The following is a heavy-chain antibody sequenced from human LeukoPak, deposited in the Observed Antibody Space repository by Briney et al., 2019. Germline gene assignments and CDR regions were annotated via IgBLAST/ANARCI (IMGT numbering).Heavy chain of an antibody. J-gene: IGHJ6*02. D-gene: IGHD5/OR15-5a*01. V-gene: IGHV3-48*04. CDR3: ARALYDSYGMDV. Sequence: PTGGSLRLSCAASGFTFSSYSMNWVRQAPGKGLEWVSYISSSSSTIYYADSVKGRFTISRDNAKNSQYLQMNSLRAEDTAVYYCARALYDSYGMDVWGQGTTVTVSS. CDR1: GFTFSSYS. CDR2: ISSSSSTI.